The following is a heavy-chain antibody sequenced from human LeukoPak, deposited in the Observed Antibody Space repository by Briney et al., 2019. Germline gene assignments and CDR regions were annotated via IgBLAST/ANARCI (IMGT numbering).Heavy chain of an antibody. Sequence: TGGSLRLSCAASGFTFSHYTMNWVRQAPGKGLEWVSSMSSSSTYIYYADSVKGRFTISRDNAKNSLYLQMNSLRAEDTAVYYCARGAAGGYCSSNNCGHAFDIWGQGTMVTVSS. J-gene: IGHJ3*02. V-gene: IGHV3-21*01. CDR3: ARGAAGGYCSSNNCGHAFDI. CDR2: MSSSSTYI. D-gene: IGHD2-2*01. CDR1: GFTFSHYT.